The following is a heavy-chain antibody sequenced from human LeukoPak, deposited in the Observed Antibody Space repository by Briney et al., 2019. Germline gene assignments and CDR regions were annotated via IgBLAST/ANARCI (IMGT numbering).Heavy chain of an antibody. CDR1: GYSFTSYW. Sequence: GESLKISCKGSGYSFTSYWIGWVRQMPGKGLEWMGIIYPGDSDTRYSPSFQGQVTISADKSISTAYLQWSSLKASDTAMYYCARRRYCSSTSCYTFDPWGQGTLVTVSS. V-gene: IGHV5-51*01. D-gene: IGHD2-2*02. J-gene: IGHJ5*02. CDR2: IYPGDSDT. CDR3: ARRRYCSSTSCYTFDP.